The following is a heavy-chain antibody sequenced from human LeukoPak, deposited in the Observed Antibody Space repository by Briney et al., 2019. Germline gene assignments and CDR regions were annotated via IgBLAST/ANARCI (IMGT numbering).Heavy chain of an antibody. CDR2: FDPEDGET. V-gene: IGHV1-24*01. CDR1: GYTLTELS. Sequence: ASVRVSYKVSGYTLTELSMHWVRQAPGKGLEWMGGFDPEDGETIYAQKFQGRVTMTEDTSTDTAYMELSSLRSEDTAVYYCATYVPTSFDYWGQGTLVTVSS. D-gene: IGHD3-16*01. J-gene: IGHJ4*02. CDR3: ATYVPTSFDY.